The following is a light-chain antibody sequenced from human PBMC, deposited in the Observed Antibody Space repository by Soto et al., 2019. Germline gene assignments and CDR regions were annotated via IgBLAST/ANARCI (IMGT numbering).Light chain of an antibody. CDR1: QTISSW. V-gene: IGKV1-5*03. CDR3: QPYNTYSEA. CDR2: KSS. Sequence: DIQMTQSPSTLSGSVGDRVTITCRARQTISSWLAWYQQKPGKAPKLLIYKSSTLKSVVPSRFSGSGSGTEFTITISSLQPDDFAPYYCQPYNTYSEAFGQGTKV. J-gene: IGKJ1*01.